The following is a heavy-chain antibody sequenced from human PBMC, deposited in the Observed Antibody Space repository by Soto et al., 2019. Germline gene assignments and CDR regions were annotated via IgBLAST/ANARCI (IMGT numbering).Heavy chain of an antibody. V-gene: IGHV3-48*04. CDR2: ISSSGSTI. CDR3: AGEVPSSSWFDP. Sequence: GGSLRLSCVASGFSFSNSWMTFVLQAPGKGLEWVSYISSSGSTIYYADSVKGRFTISRDNAKNSLYLQMNSLRAEDTAVYYCAGEVPSSSWFDPWGQGTLVTVSS. CDR1: GFSFSNSW. D-gene: IGHD6-6*01. J-gene: IGHJ5*02.